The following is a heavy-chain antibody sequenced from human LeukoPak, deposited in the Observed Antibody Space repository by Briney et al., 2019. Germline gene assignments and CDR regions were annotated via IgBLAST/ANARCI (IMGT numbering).Heavy chain of an antibody. D-gene: IGHD4-23*01. J-gene: IGHJ3*02. CDR3: ARDRGYGGTAGSDDAFDS. V-gene: IGHV1-69*13. Sequence: SVKVSCKASVGTFSSYAISWVRQAPAPGLESMGGSIPTSGTANYPQTFQGRVTITADESTNTPYIQQTSLRTEDTPVYYCARDRGYGGTAGSDDAFDSWGEGRMVTVSS. CDR1: VGTFSSYA. CDR2: SIPTSGTA.